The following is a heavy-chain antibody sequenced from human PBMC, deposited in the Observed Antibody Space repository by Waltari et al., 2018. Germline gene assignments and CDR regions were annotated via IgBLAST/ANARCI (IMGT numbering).Heavy chain of an antibody. CDR3: ARYYPSGKDYIDV. CDR1: GDPISSGFYH. J-gene: IGHJ6*03. V-gene: IGHV4-61*02. CDR2: VYVDRRT. D-gene: IGHD3-10*01. Sequence: QVQLQESGPGLVKPSQTLSLTCSVSGDPISSGFYHWSWIRQPAGRGLEWIGRVYVDRRTAHNPSLSSRVTISLDTSRNRFSLELTSVTAADTAIYYCARYYPSGKDYIDVWGKGTTVSVSS.